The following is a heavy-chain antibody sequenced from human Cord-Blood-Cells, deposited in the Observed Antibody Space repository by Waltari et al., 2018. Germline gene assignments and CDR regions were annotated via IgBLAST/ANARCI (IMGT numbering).Heavy chain of an antibody. J-gene: IGHJ6*02. V-gene: IGHV4-34*01. Sequence: QVQLQQWGAGLLKPSETLSLTCAVYGGSFSGYYWSWIRQPPGKGLEWIGEINHSGSTNYNPSLKSRVTISVDTSKNQFSLKLSSVTAADTAVYYCARDRVVYAIIGYYYYGMDVWGQGTTVTVSS. CDR2: INHSGST. D-gene: IGHD2-8*02. CDR1: GGSFSGYY. CDR3: ARDRVVYAIIGYYYYGMDV.